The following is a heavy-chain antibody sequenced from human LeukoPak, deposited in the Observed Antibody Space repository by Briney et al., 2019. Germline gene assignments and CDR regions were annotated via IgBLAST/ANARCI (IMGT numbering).Heavy chain of an antibody. CDR2: IIPIFGTA. J-gene: IGHJ6*03. CDR3: ARVIREYYYMDV. V-gene: IGHV1-69*13. CDR1: GYTFTSYD. D-gene: IGHD3-16*02. Sequence: ASVKVSCKASGYTFTSYDINWVRQAPGQGLEWMGGIIPIFGTANYAQKFQGRVTITADESTSTAYMELSSLRSEDTAVYYCARVIREYYYMDVWGKGTTVTVSS.